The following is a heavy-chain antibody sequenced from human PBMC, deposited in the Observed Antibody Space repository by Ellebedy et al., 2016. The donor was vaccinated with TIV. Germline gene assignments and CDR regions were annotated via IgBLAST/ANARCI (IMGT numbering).Heavy chain of an antibody. V-gene: IGHV4-34*01. CDR3: ARSGGYSSGWYTYGMDV. CDR1: GGSFSGYY. D-gene: IGHD6-19*01. Sequence: MPGGSLRLSCAVYGGSFSGYYWSWIRQPPGKGLEWIGEINHSGSTNYNPSLKSRVTISVDTSKNQFSLKLSSVTAADTAVYYCARSGGYSSGWYTYGMDVWGQGTTVTVSS. J-gene: IGHJ6*02. CDR2: INHSGST.